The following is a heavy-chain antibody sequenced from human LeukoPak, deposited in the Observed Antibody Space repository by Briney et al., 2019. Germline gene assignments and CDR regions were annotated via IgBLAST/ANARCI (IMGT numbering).Heavy chain of an antibody. CDR1: GGSISSYY. Sequence: PSETLFLTCTVSGGSISSYYWSWIRQPPGKGLEWIGYIYYSGSTNYNPSLKSRVTISVDTSKNQFSLKLSSVTAADTAVYCCARGGDNYDILTGYAVSFDYWGQGTLVTVSS. CDR3: ARGGDNYDILTGYAVSFDY. D-gene: IGHD3-9*01. J-gene: IGHJ4*02. CDR2: IYYSGST. V-gene: IGHV4-59*01.